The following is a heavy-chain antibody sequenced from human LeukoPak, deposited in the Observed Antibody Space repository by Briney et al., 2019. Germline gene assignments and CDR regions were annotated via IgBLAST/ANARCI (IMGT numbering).Heavy chain of an antibody. J-gene: IGHJ4*02. CDR2: ISSTGGST. V-gene: IGHV3-23*01. CDR1: GFTFSSYA. CDR3: AKMPWGSGYYFLDY. D-gene: IGHD5-12*01. Sequence: GGSLRLSCAASGFTFSSYAMNWVRQAPGKGLEWVSYISSTGGSTYYADSVKGRFTISRDNSKNTLFLQVNSLSAHDTAVYYCAKMPWGSGYYFLDYWGQGTLVTVSS.